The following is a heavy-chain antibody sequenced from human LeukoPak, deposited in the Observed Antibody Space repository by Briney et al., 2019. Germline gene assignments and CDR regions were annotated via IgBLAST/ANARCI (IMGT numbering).Heavy chain of an antibody. D-gene: IGHD2-2*02. CDR3: ATGYCSSTSCYTPLDY. V-gene: IGHV4-34*01. CDR1: GGSFSGYY. J-gene: IGHJ4*02. Sequence: SETLSLTCAVYGGSFSGYYWSWIRQPPGKGLEWIGEINHSGSTNYNPSLKSRVTILVDTSKNQFSLKLSSVTAADTAVYYCATGYCSSTSCYTPLDYWGQGTLVTVSS. CDR2: INHSGST.